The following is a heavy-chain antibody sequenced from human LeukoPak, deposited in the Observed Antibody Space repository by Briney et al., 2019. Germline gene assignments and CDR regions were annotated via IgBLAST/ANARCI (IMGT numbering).Heavy chain of an antibody. V-gene: IGHV3-23*01. Sequence: PGGSLRLSCAASGFTFSTYAMSWVRQAPGKGLEWVSSISGSGGSAYYAGSVKGRFTISRDNSKNTLYLQMNSLRAEDTAVYYCARATPYSSSWSFDYWGQGTLVTVSS. CDR2: ISGSGGSA. CDR1: GFTFSTYA. J-gene: IGHJ4*02. CDR3: ARATPYSSSWSFDY. D-gene: IGHD6-13*01.